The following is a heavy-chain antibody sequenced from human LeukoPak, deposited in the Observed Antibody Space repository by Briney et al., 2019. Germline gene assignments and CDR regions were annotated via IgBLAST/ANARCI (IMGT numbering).Heavy chain of an antibody. CDR2: ISSSSTYI. Sequence: GGSLGLSCAASGFIFSTYNMNWVRQAPGKGLECVSSISSSSTYISYADSLKGRFTISRDNAKNSLYLQMNSLRAEDTAVYYCAREKQLLYRGSFDYWGQGTLVTVSS. D-gene: IGHD2-2*02. CDR3: AREKQLLYRGSFDY. CDR1: GFIFSTYN. J-gene: IGHJ4*02. V-gene: IGHV3-21*01.